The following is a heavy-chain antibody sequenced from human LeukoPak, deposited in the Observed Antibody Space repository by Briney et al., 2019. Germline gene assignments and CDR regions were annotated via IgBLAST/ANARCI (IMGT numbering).Heavy chain of an antibody. V-gene: IGHV3-66*01. D-gene: IGHD2-8*01. CDR2: IYAGGST. CDR1: GLTVSRSY. CDR3: AKDGQPSTRSYLCTNGICYQDY. Sequence: GGSLRLSCAASGLTVSRSYMNWVRQAPGKGLEWVSVIYAGGSTYYTDSVKGRFTISRDNSKNTLYLKMDSLRAEDTAIYYCAKDGQPSTRSYLCTNGICYQDYWGQGTLVTVSS. J-gene: IGHJ4*02.